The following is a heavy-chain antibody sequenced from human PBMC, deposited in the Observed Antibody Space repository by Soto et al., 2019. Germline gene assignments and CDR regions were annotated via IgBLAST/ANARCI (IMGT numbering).Heavy chain of an antibody. D-gene: IGHD3-22*01. CDR2: IIPILGIA. J-gene: IGHJ4*02. CDR3: ARTRADSSGYYPLYFDY. CDR1: GGSFSSYT. Sequence: ASVKVSCKASGGSFSSYTISWVRQAPGQGLEWMGRIIPILGIANYAQKFQGRVTITADKSTSTAYMELSSLRSEDTAVYYCARTRADSSGYYPLYFDYWGQGTLVTVSS. V-gene: IGHV1-69*02.